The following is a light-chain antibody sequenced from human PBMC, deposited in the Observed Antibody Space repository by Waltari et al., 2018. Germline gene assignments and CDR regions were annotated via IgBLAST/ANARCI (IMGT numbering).Light chain of an antibody. J-gene: IGKJ2*01. CDR1: QSHLHRNGYDY. V-gene: IGKV2-28*01. CDR2: LAS. Sequence: DIVMTQSPLSLSVTPGEPASIPCRSSQSHLHRNGYDYWDWYLQKPGQSPHLLIYLASKRASGVSDRFSGIGSGTNFTLKITGVEAEDVGGYYCRQALQSPPYTFGQGTKLENK. CDR3: RQALQSPPYT.